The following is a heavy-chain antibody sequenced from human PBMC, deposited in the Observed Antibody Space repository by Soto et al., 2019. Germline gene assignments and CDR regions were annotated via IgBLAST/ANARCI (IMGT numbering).Heavy chain of an antibody. CDR1: GYAFTTYG. Sequence: QVHLVQSGAEVKKPGASVKVSCKGSGYAFTTYGITWVRQAPGQGLEWMGWISAHNGNTNYAQKLQGRVTVTRDTSTRTADMELRGLRSDDTAVYYCARGRYGDYWGQGALVTVSS. J-gene: IGHJ4*02. V-gene: IGHV1-18*01. CDR2: ISAHNGNT. D-gene: IGHD1-1*01. CDR3: ARGRYGDY.